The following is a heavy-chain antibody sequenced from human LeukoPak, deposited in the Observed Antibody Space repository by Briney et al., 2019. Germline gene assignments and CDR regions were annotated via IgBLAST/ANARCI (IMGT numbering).Heavy chain of an antibody. J-gene: IGHJ4*02. CDR3: VYYYGSGSVEY. V-gene: IGHV4-39*01. Sequence: SETLSLTCTVSGGSITSSNYYWGWISQPPGKGLEWIGSFYYSGSPNYNPSLKSRVTISVDTSKNQFSLKLSSVTAADTAVYHCVYYYGSGSVEYWGQGTLVTVSS. CDR1: GGSITSSNYY. CDR2: FYYSGSP. D-gene: IGHD3-10*01.